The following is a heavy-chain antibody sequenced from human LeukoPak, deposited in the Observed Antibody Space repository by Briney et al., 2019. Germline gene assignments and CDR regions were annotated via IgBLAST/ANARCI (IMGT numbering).Heavy chain of an antibody. J-gene: IGHJ6*03. CDR1: GFTFTAYS. V-gene: IGHV3-21*01. CDR2: ISSTGHSI. CDR3: TRQWLRVMDV. D-gene: IGHD6-19*01. Sequence: PAGSLRLSCASSGFTFTAYSMNWVRQAPGRGLEWISFISSTGHSIYYTDSLKGRFTLSRDNANSSLYLQISTLKAEDTAVYYCTRQWLRVMDVWGKGTT.